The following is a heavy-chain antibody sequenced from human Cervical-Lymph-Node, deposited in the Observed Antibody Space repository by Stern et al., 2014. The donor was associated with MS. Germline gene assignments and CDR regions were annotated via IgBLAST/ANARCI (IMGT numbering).Heavy chain of an antibody. D-gene: IGHD1-14*01. J-gene: IGHJ5*02. CDR2: IYPGNSDT. Sequence: VQLGQSGAEVKKPGESLKISCKGSKYNFNTHWIAWVRQMPGKGLEWLGNIYPGNSDTRYNPSLQGQVSISADKSITTAYLHFSSLKASDSAMYFCARHGGPNWNHEAHNWFDPWGQGTLVTVSS. CDR3: ARHGGPNWNHEAHNWFDP. CDR1: KYNFNTHW. V-gene: IGHV5-51*03.